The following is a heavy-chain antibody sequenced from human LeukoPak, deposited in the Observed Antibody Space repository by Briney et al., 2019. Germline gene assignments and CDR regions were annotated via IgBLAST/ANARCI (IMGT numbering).Heavy chain of an antibody. CDR1: GFTFSSYE. D-gene: IGHD5-12*01. J-gene: IGHJ4*02. CDR2: ISSSGSTI. V-gene: IGHV3-48*03. CDR3: ARDPFYSGDDWGWGYYFDY. Sequence: GGSLRLSCAASGFTFSSYEMNWVRQAPGKGLEWVSYISSSGSTIHYADSVKGRFTISRDNAKNSLYLQMNSLRVEDSAVYYCARDPFYSGDDWGWGYYFDYWGQGTLVTVSS.